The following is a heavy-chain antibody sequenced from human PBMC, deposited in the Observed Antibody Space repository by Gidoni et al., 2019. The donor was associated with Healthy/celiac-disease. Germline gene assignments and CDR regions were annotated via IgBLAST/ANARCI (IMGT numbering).Heavy chain of an antibody. V-gene: IGHV4-38-2*02. D-gene: IGHD6-19*01. CDR2: IYDSGST. CDR3: ASDALTIAVAGERDY. J-gene: IGHJ4*02. Sequence: QVQLQESGPGLVKPSETLSLTCTVSGYSISSGYYWGWIRQPPGKGLEWIGSIYDSGSTYYNPSLKSRVTISVDTSKNQFSLKLSSVTAADTAVYYCASDALTIAVAGERDYWGQGTLVTVSS. CDR1: GYSISSGYY.